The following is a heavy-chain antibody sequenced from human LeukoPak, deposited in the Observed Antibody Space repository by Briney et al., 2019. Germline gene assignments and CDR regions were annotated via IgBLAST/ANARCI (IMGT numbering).Heavy chain of an antibody. CDR3: ARDLRL. V-gene: IGHV3-21*01. CDR2: ITSSSNYI. Sequence: RRSLRLSCAASGFTFSSFSMNWVRQAPGKGLEWVSSITSSSNYIYYASSVRGRFTISRDNAKNSLYLQMNSLRAEDTAVYYCARDLRLWGQGTLVTVSS. CDR1: GFTFSSFS. J-gene: IGHJ4*02.